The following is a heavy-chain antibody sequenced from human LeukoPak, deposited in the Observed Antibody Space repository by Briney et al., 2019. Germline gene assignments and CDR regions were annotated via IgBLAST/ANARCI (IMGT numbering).Heavy chain of an antibody. D-gene: IGHD3-16*01. CDR2: IYYSGST. J-gene: IGHJ3*02. V-gene: IGHV4-30-4*01. Sequence: SETLSLTCTVSGGSISSGDYYWSWIRQPPGKGLGWIGYIYYSGSTYYNPSLKSRVTISVDTSKNQFSLKLSSVTAADTAVYYCARDRGRFGKGAFDIWGQGTMVTVSS. CDR3: ARDRGRFGKGAFDI. CDR1: GGSISSGDYY.